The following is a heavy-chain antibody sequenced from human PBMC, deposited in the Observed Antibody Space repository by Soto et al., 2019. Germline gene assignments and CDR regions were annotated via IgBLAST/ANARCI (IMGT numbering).Heavy chain of an antibody. CDR1: GYTFTSYA. Sequence: QVHLVQSGAEVKKPGASVKVSCKASGYTFTSYAMHWVRQAPGQRLEWKGWNSTDSGNKKYSQRFQGRVTITRDTSASTAYMELSSLRSEDTAVYYCARPVTTYNYFYGVDVWGQGTTVTVSS. D-gene: IGHD4-17*01. J-gene: IGHJ6*02. V-gene: IGHV1-3*04. CDR2: NSTDSGNK. CDR3: ARPVTTYNYFYGVDV.